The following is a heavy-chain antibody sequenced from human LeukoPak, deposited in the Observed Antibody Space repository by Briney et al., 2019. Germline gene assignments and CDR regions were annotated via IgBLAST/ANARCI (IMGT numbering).Heavy chain of an antibody. J-gene: IGHJ6*02. Sequence: GSSVKVSCKASGGTFSSYAISWVRQAPGQGLEWMGGIIPIFGTTNYAQKFQGRVTITADESTSTAYMELSRLRSEDTAVYYCARDKKQQLVPPYYYGMDVWGQGTTVTVSS. V-gene: IGHV1-69*01. CDR3: ARDKKQQLVPPYYYGMDV. D-gene: IGHD6-13*01. CDR1: GGTFSSYA. CDR2: IIPIFGTT.